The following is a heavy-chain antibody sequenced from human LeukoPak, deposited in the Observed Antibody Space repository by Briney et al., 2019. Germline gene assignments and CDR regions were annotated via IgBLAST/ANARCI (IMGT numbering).Heavy chain of an antibody. Sequence: LRLSCAASGFTFDDYAMHWVRQAPGKGLEWVSGISWNSGSIGYADSVKGRFTISRDNAKNSLYLQMNSLRVEDTAVYYCARDLTDFGSGIFYDHWGQGALVTVS. V-gene: IGHV3-9*01. J-gene: IGHJ4*02. CDR1: GFTFDDYA. D-gene: IGHD3-10*01. CDR3: ARDLTDFGSGIFYDH. CDR2: ISWNSGSI.